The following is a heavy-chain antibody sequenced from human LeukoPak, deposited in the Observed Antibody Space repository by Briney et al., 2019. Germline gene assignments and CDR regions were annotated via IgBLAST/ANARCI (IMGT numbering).Heavy chain of an antibody. V-gene: IGHV1-69*05. J-gene: IGHJ4*02. D-gene: IGHD1-26*01. CDR3: ARGAIVGATPYYFDY. CDR2: IIPIFGTA. Sequence: ASVKVSCKASGGTFSSYAISWVRRAPGQGLEWMGRIIPIFGTANYAQKFQGRVTITTDESTSTAYMELSSLRSEDTAVYYCARGAIVGATPYYFDYWGQGTLVTVSS. CDR1: GGTFSSYA.